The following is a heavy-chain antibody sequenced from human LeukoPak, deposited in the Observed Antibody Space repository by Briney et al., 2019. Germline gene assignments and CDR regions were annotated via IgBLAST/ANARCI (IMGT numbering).Heavy chain of an antibody. V-gene: IGHV3-23*01. CDR1: GFTLSSYA. J-gene: IGHJ5*02. CDR2: ISGGGDGT. D-gene: IGHD6-19*01. Sequence: GGSLRLSCAVSGFTLSSYAMTWVRQAPGKGLEWVSAISGGGDGTYYADSVKGRFTTSRDNSKNTLYLQMNSLRAEDTAVYYCAKYSSGWFLNWFDPWGQGTLVTVSS. CDR3: AKYSSGWFLNWFDP.